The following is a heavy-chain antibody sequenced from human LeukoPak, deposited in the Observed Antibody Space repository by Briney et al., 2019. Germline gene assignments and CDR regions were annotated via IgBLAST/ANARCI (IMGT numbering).Heavy chain of an antibody. CDR3: ARDRYYYGSGSYSRNYYYYYGMDV. V-gene: IGHV3-30*03. CDR2: ISYDGSNK. J-gene: IGHJ6*02. Sequence: GGSLRLSCAASGFIFSTYWMTWVRQAPGKGLEWVAVISYDGSNKYYADSVKGRFTISRDNSKNTLYLQMNSLRAEDTAVYYCARDRYYYGSGSYSRNYYYYYGMDVWGQGTTVTVSS. CDR1: GFIFSTYW. D-gene: IGHD3-10*01.